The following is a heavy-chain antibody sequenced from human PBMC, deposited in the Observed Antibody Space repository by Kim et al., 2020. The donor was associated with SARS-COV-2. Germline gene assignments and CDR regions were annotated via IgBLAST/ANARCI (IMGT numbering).Heavy chain of an antibody. CDR3: ARDSEVFPYYGSANYNSLSMDV. CDR1: GFSFSSYW. CDR2: TKQDGSEK. D-gene: IGHD3-10*01. Sequence: GGSLRLSCAASGFSFSSYWMNWVRQVPGKGLEWVANTKQDGSEKYYVDSVKGRFTISRDNAKNSLYLQMNSLRAEDTAVYYCARDSEVFPYYGSANYNSLSMDVWGQGTTVTVSS. V-gene: IGHV3-7*03. J-gene: IGHJ6*02.